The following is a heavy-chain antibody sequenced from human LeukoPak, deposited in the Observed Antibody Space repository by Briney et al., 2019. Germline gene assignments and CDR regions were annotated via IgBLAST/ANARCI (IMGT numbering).Heavy chain of an antibody. Sequence: GGSLRLSCAASGFIFSSFAMNWVRQAPGKGLEWVSAISSSGSDAYYADSVKGRFTVSRDNSKNTLYLQMNSLRAEDTAIYFCAKGGGWLYYFDYWGQGTLVTVSS. J-gene: IGHJ4*02. CDR3: AKGGGWLYYFDY. V-gene: IGHV3-23*01. D-gene: IGHD6-19*01. CDR2: ISSSGSDA. CDR1: GFIFSSFA.